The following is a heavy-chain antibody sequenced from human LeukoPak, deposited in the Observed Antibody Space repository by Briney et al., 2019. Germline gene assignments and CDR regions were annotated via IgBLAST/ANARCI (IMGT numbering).Heavy chain of an antibody. CDR1: GFTFSTYA. D-gene: IGHD5-18*01. CDR3: AKERRGFSYGPLDY. V-gene: IGHV3-23*01. Sequence: GGSLRLSCAASGFTFSTYAMSWVRQAPGKGLEWVSTISGSGDSTYSADSVKGRFTISRDNSKNTLYLQMNSLRAEDTAVYYCAKERRGFSYGPLDYWGQGTLVTVSS. CDR2: ISGSGDST. J-gene: IGHJ4*02.